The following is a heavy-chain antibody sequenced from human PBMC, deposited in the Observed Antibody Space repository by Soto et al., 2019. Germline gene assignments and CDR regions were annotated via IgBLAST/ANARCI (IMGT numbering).Heavy chain of an antibody. CDR1: GFTFDDYA. CDR2: ISANGGSI. Sequence: EVQLVESGGRLIQPGKSLRLSCAASGFTFDDYAMHWVRQVPGKGLEWVSGISANGGSIRYGDSVKGRFTISRDNAKNSLSLHMASLRAEDTAFYYCVKDTYLLVGATHFDFWGQGALVTVSS. V-gene: IGHV3-9*01. D-gene: IGHD1-26*01. CDR3: VKDTYLLVGATHFDF. J-gene: IGHJ4*02.